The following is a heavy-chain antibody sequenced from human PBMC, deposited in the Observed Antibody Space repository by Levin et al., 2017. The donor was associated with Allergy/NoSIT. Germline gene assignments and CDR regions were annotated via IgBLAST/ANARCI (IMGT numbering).Heavy chain of an antibody. D-gene: IGHD3-22*01. Sequence: SETLSLTCAVSGGSISSGGYSWSWIRQPPGKGLEWIGYIYHSGSTYYNPSLKSRVTISVDRSKNQFSLKLSSVTAADTAVYYCARGNYYDSSGYYHVPHFDYWGQGTLVTVSS. CDR3: ARGNYYDSSGYYHVPHFDY. V-gene: IGHV4-30-2*01. CDR1: GGSISSGGYS. J-gene: IGHJ4*02. CDR2: IYHSGST.